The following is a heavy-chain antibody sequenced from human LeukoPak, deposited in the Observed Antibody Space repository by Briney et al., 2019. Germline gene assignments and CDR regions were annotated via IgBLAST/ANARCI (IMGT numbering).Heavy chain of an antibody. CDR3: ARDRIAAINYYYYYMDV. J-gene: IGHJ6*03. Sequence: SETLSLTCTVSGGSISSSSYYWGWIRQPPGMGLEWIRSIYYSGSTYYNPSLKSRVTISVDTSKNQFSLKLSSVTAADTAVYYCARDRIAAINYYYYYMDVWGKGTTVTVSS. V-gene: IGHV4-39*07. D-gene: IGHD6-6*01. CDR1: GGSISSSSYY. CDR2: IYYSGST.